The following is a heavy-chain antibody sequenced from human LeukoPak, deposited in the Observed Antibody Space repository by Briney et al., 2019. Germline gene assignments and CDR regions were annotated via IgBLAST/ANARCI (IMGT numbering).Heavy chain of an antibody. V-gene: IGHV4-59*01. D-gene: IGHD6-19*01. Sequence: SETLSLTCIVSGGSISSYYWSWIRQPPGKGLEWIGYIYYSGSTNYNPSLKSRVTISVDTSKNQFSLKLSSVTAADTAVYYCARRIAVARGVNWFDPWGQGTLVTVSS. CDR1: GGSISSYY. CDR3: ARRIAVARGVNWFDP. J-gene: IGHJ5*02. CDR2: IYYSGST.